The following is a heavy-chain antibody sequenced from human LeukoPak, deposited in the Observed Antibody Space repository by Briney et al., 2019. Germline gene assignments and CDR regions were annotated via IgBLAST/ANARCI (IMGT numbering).Heavy chain of an antibody. V-gene: IGHV4-59*08. CDR2: IYYSGST. Sequence: SETLSLTCTVSGGSISSYYWSWIRQPPGKGLEWIGYIYYSGSTNYNPSLKSRVTISVDTSKNQFSLKLSSVTAADTAVYYCARTSDDYGDSNAFDIRGQGTMVTVSS. J-gene: IGHJ3*02. CDR1: GGSISSYY. D-gene: IGHD4-17*01. CDR3: ARTSDDYGDSNAFDI.